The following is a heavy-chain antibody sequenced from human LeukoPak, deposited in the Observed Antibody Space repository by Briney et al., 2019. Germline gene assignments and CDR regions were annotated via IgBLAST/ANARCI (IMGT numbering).Heavy chain of an antibody. D-gene: IGHD1-26*01. CDR1: GFTFSSYA. CDR2: ISYDGSNK. V-gene: IGHV3-30*04. CDR3: ARDQEWELPDY. J-gene: IGHJ4*02. Sequence: GGSLRLSCAASGFTFSSYAMHWVRQAPGKGLEWVAVISYDGSNKYYADSVKGRFTISRDNSENTLYLQMNSLRAEDTAVYYCARDQEWELPDYWGQGTLVTVSS.